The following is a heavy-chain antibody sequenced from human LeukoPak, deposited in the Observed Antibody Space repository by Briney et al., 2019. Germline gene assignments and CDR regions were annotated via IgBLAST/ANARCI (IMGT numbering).Heavy chain of an antibody. D-gene: IGHD6-19*01. J-gene: IGHJ4*02. CDR2: ISSSSSYI. V-gene: IGHV3-21*01. CDR1: GFTFSDHS. CDR3: ARVGKQWPALWN. Sequence: GGSLSLSCVASGFTFSDHSMMWVRQAPGKGLEWVSSISSSSSYIYYADSVKGRFTTSRDNAKNSLYLQMNSLRAEDTAVYYCARVGKQWPALWNWGQGTLVIVSS.